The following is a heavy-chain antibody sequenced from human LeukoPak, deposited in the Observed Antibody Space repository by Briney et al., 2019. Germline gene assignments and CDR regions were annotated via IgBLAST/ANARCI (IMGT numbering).Heavy chain of an antibody. D-gene: IGHD4-17*01. J-gene: IGHJ4*02. CDR2: IYYSGST. CDR1: LGTLTRYT. V-gene: IGHV4-59*01. Sequence: PSETLSLTRTERLGTLTRYTRSLVRQPPGKGLEWIGYIYYSGSTNYNPSLKSRVTISVDTSKNQFSLKLRSVTAAHMYVYYCARESFDYGFDYWGQGTLVTVSS. CDR3: ARESFDYGFDY.